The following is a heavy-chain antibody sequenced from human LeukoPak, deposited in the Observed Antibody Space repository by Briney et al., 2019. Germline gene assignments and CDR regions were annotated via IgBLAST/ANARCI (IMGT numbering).Heavy chain of an antibody. CDR3: ARAHCTNGVCYQVLRAYHYYYYYMDV. V-gene: IGHV1-46*01. CDR1: GYTFTSYY. CDR2: INPSGGST. J-gene: IGHJ6*03. D-gene: IGHD2-8*01. Sequence: GASVKVSCKASGYTFTSYYMHWVRQAPGQGLEWMGIINPSGGSTSYAQKFQGRVTMTRDTSTSTVYMELSSLRSEDTAVYYCARAHCTNGVCYQVLRAYHYYYYYMDVWGKGTTVTVSS.